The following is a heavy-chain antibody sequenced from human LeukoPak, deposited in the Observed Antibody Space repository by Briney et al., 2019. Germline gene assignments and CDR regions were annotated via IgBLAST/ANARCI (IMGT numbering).Heavy chain of an antibody. Sequence: TGGSLRLSCAASGFIFSSHGMNWVRQAPGKGLEWVSGISPSGDITYYADSVKGRFTISRDNSKNTVYLQMNSLRAEDTAVYYCAKGTTVTAGDYFDYWGQGTLVTVSS. D-gene: IGHD4-17*01. CDR3: AKGTTVTAGDYFDY. V-gene: IGHV3-23*01. CDR1: GFIFSSHG. J-gene: IGHJ4*02. CDR2: ISPSGDIT.